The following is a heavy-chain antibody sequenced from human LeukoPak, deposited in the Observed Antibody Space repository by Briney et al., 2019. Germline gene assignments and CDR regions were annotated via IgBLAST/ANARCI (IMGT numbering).Heavy chain of an antibody. J-gene: IGHJ4*02. CDR3: ARGVGSDNYYGSGSSDY. CDR1: GYTFTSYA. CDR2: MNPNSGNT. Sequence: ASVKVSCKASGYTFTSYAMHWVRQAPGQGLEWMGWMNPNSGNTGYAQKFQGRVTMTRNTSISTAYMELSSLRSEDTAVYYCARGVGSDNYYGSGSSDYWGQGTLVTVSS. D-gene: IGHD3-10*01. V-gene: IGHV1-8*02.